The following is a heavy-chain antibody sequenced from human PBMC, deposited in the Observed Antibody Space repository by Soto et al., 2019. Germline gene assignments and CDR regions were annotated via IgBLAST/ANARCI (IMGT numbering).Heavy chain of an antibody. CDR1: GFSFRTYA. D-gene: IGHD1-26*01. V-gene: IGHV3-30-3*01. CDR2: ISYDGTNK. Sequence: SLRLSCAASGFSFRTYAMHWVRQAPGKGLEWVAVISYDGTNKFYADSVKGRFTISRDNSKNTLSLQMSSLRAEDTAVYYCARDHASRSNHSYCFDYWGQGALVTVST. CDR3: ARDHASRSNHSYCFDY. J-gene: IGHJ4*02.